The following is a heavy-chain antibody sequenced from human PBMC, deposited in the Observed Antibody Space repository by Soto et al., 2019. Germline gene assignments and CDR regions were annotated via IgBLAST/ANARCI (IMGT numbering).Heavy chain of an antibody. J-gene: IGHJ6*03. D-gene: IGHD3-16*01. V-gene: IGHV4-59*01. CDR2: IYYSGST. CDR3: ARDLGDYAEPGYYYYMDV. CDR1: GGYISSYF. Sequence: QVQLQESGPGLVKPSETLSLTCSVSGGYISSYFWNWIRQPPGKGLEWIGWIYYSGSTNYNPSLKRRVTISVDTSKNQFSLRLSSVTAADTAIYYCARDLGDYAEPGYYYYMDVWGKGTTVTVSS.